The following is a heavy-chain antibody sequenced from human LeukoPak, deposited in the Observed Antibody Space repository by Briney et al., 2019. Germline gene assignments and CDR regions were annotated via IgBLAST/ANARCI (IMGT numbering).Heavy chain of an antibody. V-gene: IGHV3-30-3*01. CDR2: ISYDGSNK. CDR3: ARDRSQQLVPDWYFDL. J-gene: IGHJ2*01. CDR1: GFTFSSYA. Sequence: GGSLRLSCAASGFTFSSYAMHWVRQAPGKGLEWVAVISYDGSNKYYADSVKGRFTISRDNSKNTLYLQMNSLRAEDTAVYYCARDRSQQLVPDWYFDLWGRGTLVTVSS. D-gene: IGHD6-13*01.